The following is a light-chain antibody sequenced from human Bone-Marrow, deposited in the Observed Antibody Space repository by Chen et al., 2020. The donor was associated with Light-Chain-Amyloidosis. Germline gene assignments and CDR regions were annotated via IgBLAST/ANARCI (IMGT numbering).Light chain of an antibody. V-gene: IGLV2-23*01. Sequence: QSALTQPASVSGSPGQSITISCTGTSSDVGSYNLVSWYQQHPGKAPKLMIYEGSKRPSGVSNRFSGSKSGNTASLTISGLHAEDEADYYCCSNAGSSTYVFGTGTKVTVL. J-gene: IGLJ1*01. CDR2: EGS. CDR3: CSNAGSSTYV. CDR1: SSDVGSYNL.